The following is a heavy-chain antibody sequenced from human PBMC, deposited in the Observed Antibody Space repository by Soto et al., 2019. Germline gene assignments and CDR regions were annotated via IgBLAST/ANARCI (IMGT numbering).Heavy chain of an antibody. Sequence: EVHLVESGGRLVQPGGSLRLSCAASGFRFSDYSMNWVRQAPGRGLEWVSYISSSSFTIHYADSLEGRFAISRDNAKHSLYLQMNSLRVEDTAVYYWARDYNDFWGGHCDYWGQGALVTVSS. J-gene: IGHJ4*02. V-gene: IGHV3-48*01. CDR1: GFRFSDYS. D-gene: IGHD3-3*01. CDR2: ISSSSFTI. CDR3: ARDYNDFWGGHCDY.